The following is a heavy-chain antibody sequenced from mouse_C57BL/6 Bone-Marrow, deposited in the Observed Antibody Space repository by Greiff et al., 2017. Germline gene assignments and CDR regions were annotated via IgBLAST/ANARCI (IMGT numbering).Heavy chain of an antibody. Sequence: QVQLQQSGAELARPGASVKMSCKASGYTFTSYTMHWVKQRPGQGLEWIGYINPSSGYTKYNQKFKDKATLTADKSSSTAYMQLSSLTSEDSAVYYCARPMVTTPYYYAMDYWGQGTSVTVSS. J-gene: IGHJ4*01. CDR3: ARPMVTTPYYYAMDY. V-gene: IGHV1-4*01. CDR1: GYTFTSYT. D-gene: IGHD2-2*01. CDR2: INPSSGYT.